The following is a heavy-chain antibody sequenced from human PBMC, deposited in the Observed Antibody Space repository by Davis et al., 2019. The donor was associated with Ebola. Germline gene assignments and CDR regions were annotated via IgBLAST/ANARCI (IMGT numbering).Heavy chain of an antibody. V-gene: IGHV3-11*04. D-gene: IGHD5-24*01. CDR1: GFTFSDYY. CDR3: ARDDDRMATYLSYYYYGMDV. Sequence: GESLKISCAASGFTFSDYYMSWIRQAPGKGLEWVSYISSSGRTIYYADSVKGRFTISRDNAKNSLYLQMNSLRAEDTAVYYCARDDDRMATYLSYYYYGMDVWGQGTTVTVSS. J-gene: IGHJ6*02. CDR2: ISSSGRTI.